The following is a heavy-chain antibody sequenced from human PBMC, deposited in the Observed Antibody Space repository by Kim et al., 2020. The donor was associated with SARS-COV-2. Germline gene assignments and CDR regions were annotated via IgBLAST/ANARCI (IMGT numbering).Heavy chain of an antibody. J-gene: IGHJ2*01. V-gene: IGHV1-69*13. CDR2: IIPIFGTA. CDR1: GGTFSSYA. Sequence: SVKVSCKASGGTFSSYAISWVRQAPGQGLEWMGGIIPIFGTANYAQKFQGRVTITADESTSTAYMELSSLRSEDTAVYYCASSRRVLRFLEWYTDWYFDLWGRGTLVTVSS. D-gene: IGHD3-3*01. CDR3: ASSRRVLRFLEWYTDWYFDL.